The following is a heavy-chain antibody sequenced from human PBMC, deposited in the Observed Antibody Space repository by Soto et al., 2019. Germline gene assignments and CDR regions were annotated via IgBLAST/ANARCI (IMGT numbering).Heavy chain of an antibody. CDR1: GFTFSSYG. D-gene: IGHD6-13*01. CDR3: AKSSRWEVFFSGMDV. Sequence: QVQLVESGGGVVQPGRSLRLSCAASGFTFSSYGMHWVRQAPGKGLEWVAVISYDGSNKYYADSVKGRFTISRDNSKNTLYLQMNSLRAEDTAVYYCAKSSRWEVFFSGMDVWGQGTTVTVSS. CDR2: ISYDGSNK. V-gene: IGHV3-30*18. J-gene: IGHJ6*02.